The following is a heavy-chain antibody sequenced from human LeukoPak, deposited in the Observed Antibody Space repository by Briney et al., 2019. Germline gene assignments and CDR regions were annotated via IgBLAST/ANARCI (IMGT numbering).Heavy chain of an antibody. Sequence: GGSLRLSCVASGFIVGSCYVSWVRQAPGKGLEWVSVIYSGGSTYYADSVEGRFTVSRDNSKNTLYLEMRSLRAEDTAVYHCARDLHPRLTGYFDYWGQGTLVTVSS. D-gene: IGHD3-16*01. V-gene: IGHV3-53*01. CDR2: IYSGGST. CDR3: ARDLHPRLTGYFDY. J-gene: IGHJ4*02. CDR1: GFIVGSCY.